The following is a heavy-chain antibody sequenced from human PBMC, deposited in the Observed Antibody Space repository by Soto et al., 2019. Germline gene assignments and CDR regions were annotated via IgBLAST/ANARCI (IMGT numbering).Heavy chain of an antibody. Sequence: PWETLSLTCTVSGGSISRGGYYWSWLRQQPGKGLEWIGNIYCSGSTYYNPTLKSRVTISVDPSKNQFSLKLSSVTAADTAVYYCASNLLESLNYYGSGRGYYYYGMDVWGQGTTVTVSS. D-gene: IGHD3-10*01. J-gene: IGHJ6*02. CDR1: GGSISRGGYY. CDR3: ASNLLESLNYYGSGRGYYYYGMDV. V-gene: IGHV4-31*03. CDR2: IYCSGST.